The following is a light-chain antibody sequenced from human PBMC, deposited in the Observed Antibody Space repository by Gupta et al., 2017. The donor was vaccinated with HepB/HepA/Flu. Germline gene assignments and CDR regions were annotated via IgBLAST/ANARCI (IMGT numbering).Light chain of an antibody. V-gene: IGKV1-5*03. CDR1: QGISSW. CDR2: KAS. Sequence: DIQMTPSPSTFSASVGDRVTITCRGSQGISSWLAWYQQKPGKAPKLLIYKASTLESGVPSRCSGSGSGTEFFLTITSLQPDDFATYYCQQDYSYMQTFGHGTKVEFK. CDR3: QQDYSYMQT. J-gene: IGKJ2*01.